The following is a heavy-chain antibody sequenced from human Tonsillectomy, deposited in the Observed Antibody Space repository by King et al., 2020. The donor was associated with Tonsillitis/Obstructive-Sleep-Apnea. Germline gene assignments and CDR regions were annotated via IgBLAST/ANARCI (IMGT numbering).Heavy chain of an antibody. Sequence: VQLVESGGGLVQPGGSLRLSCAASGFSFDDYAMHWVRLAPGKGLEWVSGISWNSVSIEYADSVQGRFTISRDNAKNSLYLQMNSLRPEDTALYYCAKGTPAEAEDWFDPWGQGNLVTVSS. D-gene: IGHD6-13*01. CDR1: GFSFDDYA. CDR2: ISWNSVSI. J-gene: IGHJ5*02. V-gene: IGHV3-9*01. CDR3: AKGTPAEAEDWFDP.